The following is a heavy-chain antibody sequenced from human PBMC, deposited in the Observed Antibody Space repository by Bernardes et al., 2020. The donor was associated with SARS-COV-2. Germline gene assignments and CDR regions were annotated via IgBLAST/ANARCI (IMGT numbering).Heavy chain of an antibody. CDR2: IYYSGST. CDR3: ARHIMARFPIFGVVRAGTWFDP. V-gene: IGHV4-39*01. CDR1: GGSISSSSYY. D-gene: IGHD3-3*01. Sequence: SETLSLTCTVSGGSISSSSYYWGWIRQPPGKGLEWIGSIYYSGSTYYNPSLKSRVTISVDTSKNQFSLKLTSVTAAETAVYYCARHIMARFPIFGVVRAGTWFDPWGHGTQVNVVS. J-gene: IGHJ5*02.